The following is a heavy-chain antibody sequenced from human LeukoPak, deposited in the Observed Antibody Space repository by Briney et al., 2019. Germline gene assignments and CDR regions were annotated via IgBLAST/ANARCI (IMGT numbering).Heavy chain of an antibody. J-gene: IGHJ4*02. Sequence: SETLSLTCAVYGGSFSGHYWSWIRQPPGKGLEWIGEINHSGSTNYNPSLKSRVTISVDTSKNQFSLKLSSATAADTAVYYCARGPIMITFGGVIVKEPFDYWGQGTLVTVSS. V-gene: IGHV4-34*01. CDR1: GGSFSGHY. CDR2: INHSGST. CDR3: ARGPIMITFGGVIVKEPFDY. D-gene: IGHD3-16*02.